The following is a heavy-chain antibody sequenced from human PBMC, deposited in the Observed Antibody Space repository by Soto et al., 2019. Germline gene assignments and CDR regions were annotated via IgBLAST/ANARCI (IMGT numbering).Heavy chain of an antibody. Sequence: EVQLVESGGGLVQPGGSLRLSCVASGFTFSSCVMSWVRQSPGRGLEWGSFISGSGRSTDYADSVKGRFTISRDNSKNTVFLHMNTLRAEDTAVYYCARDPPSEKMQPDYGMDVWGQGTTVTVSS. J-gene: IGHJ6*02. CDR1: GFTFSSCV. D-gene: IGHD6-13*01. V-gene: IGHV3-23*04. CDR3: ARDPPSEKMQPDYGMDV. CDR2: ISGSGRST.